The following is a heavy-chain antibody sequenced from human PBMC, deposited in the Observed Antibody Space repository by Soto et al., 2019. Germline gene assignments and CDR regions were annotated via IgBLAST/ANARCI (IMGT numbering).Heavy chain of an antibody. CDR3: ARGRIAAAGTVIKAWISGWYEYSWFDP. CDR1: GYTFTSYD. J-gene: IGHJ5*02. Sequence: GASVKVSCKASGYTFTSYDINWVRQATGQGLEWMGWMNPNSGNTGYAQKFQGRVTMTRNTSISTAYMGLSSLRSEDTAVYYCARGRIAAAGTVIKAWISGWYEYSWFDPWGQGTLVTVSS. D-gene: IGHD6-13*01. V-gene: IGHV1-8*01. CDR2: MNPNSGNT.